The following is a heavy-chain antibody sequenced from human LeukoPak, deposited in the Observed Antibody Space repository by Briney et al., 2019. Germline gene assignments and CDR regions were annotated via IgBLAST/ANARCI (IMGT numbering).Heavy chain of an antibody. Sequence: KSSETLSLTCTVSGGSISNSYWSWIRQPAGKGLEWIGRIYPTDITTYNPSLKSRFTLSVDTSKNQFSLKVNSVTAADAAVYYCAKHYMGSYYNRGLDYWGQGTLVTVSS. CDR2: IYPTDIT. D-gene: IGHD3-10*01. CDR1: GGSISNSY. CDR3: AKHYMGSYYNRGLDY. V-gene: IGHV4-4*07. J-gene: IGHJ4*02.